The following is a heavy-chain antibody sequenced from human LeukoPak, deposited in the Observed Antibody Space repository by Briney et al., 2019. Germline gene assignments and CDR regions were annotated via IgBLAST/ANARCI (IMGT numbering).Heavy chain of an antibody. CDR3: AKDLGIVVFNDAFDI. CDR1: GFTFSSYA. Sequence: AGGSLRLSCAASGFTFSSYAMSWVRQAPGKGLEWVSAISGSGGSTYYADSVKGRFTISRGNSKNTLYLQMNSLRAEDTAVYYCAKDLGIVVFNDAFDIWGQGTMVTVSS. J-gene: IGHJ3*02. D-gene: IGHD3-22*01. CDR2: ISGSGGST. V-gene: IGHV3-23*01.